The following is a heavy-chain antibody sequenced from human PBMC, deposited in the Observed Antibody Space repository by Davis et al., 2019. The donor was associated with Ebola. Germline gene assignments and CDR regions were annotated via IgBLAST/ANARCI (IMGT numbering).Heavy chain of an antibody. CDR2: IRSKANSYAT. Sequence: GESLKISCTASGFTFGDYAMHWVRQASGKGLEWVGRIRSKANSYATAYAASVKGRFTISRDDSKNTAYLQMNSLKTEDTAVYYCTSTTVSKGDYWGQGTLVTVSS. D-gene: IGHD4-17*01. V-gene: IGHV3-73*01. CDR3: TSTTVSKGDY. CDR1: GFTFGDYA. J-gene: IGHJ4*02.